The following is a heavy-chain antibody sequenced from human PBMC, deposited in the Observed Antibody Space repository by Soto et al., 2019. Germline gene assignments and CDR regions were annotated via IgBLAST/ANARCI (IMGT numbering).Heavy chain of an antibody. CDR2: IHSGGTT. Sequence: QVQLQESGPGLVKPSETLSLTCTVSGASISSYFWTWVRQPPGRGLEWIAYIHSGGTTNYSPSLKSRVAISVDTSKDQFSLSLTSVTAADTAVYYCARAGYGDYGRFDYWGQGTLVTVAS. J-gene: IGHJ4*02. D-gene: IGHD5-12*01. V-gene: IGHV4-59*01. CDR1: GASISSYF. CDR3: ARAGYGDYGRFDY.